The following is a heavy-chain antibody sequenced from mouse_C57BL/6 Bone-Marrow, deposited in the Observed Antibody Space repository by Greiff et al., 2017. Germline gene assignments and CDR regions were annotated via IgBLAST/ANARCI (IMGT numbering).Heavy chain of an antibody. D-gene: IGHD1-1*01. CDR3: ARRYYGSGYFDV. V-gene: IGHV1-7*01. CDR1: GYTFTSYW. CDR2: INPSSGYT. Sequence: QVHVKQSGAELAKPGASVKLSCKASGYTFTSYWMHWVKQRPGQGLEWIGYINPSSGYTKYNQKFKDKATLTADKSSSTAYMQLSSLTYEDSAVYYCARRYYGSGYFDVWGTGTTVTVSS. J-gene: IGHJ1*03.